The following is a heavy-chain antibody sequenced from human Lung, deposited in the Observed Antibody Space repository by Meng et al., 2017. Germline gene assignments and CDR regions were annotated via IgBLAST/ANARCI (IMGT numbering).Heavy chain of an antibody. D-gene: IGHD4-17*01. Sequence: QVQRVQSGAEGKKPGASVKVSCRTYGYPFTQDAVHWVRQAPGQRLEWMGWMYTNNGNTKSSQKFQGRVTMTRDTSASTAYMELSSLRSEDTAVYYCARGDYGGWPDPWGQGTLVTVSS. CDR3: ARGDYGGWPDP. CDR2: MYTNNGNT. V-gene: IGHV1-3*04. J-gene: IGHJ5*02. CDR1: GYPFTQDA.